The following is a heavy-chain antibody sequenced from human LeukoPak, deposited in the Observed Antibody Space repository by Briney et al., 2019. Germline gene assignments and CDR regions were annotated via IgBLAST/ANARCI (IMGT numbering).Heavy chain of an antibody. J-gene: IGHJ4*02. CDR1: GYTFTSYA. V-gene: IGHV7-4-1*02. Sequence: AASVTVSCKASGYTFTSYAMNWVGQAPGQGLEWMGWINTNTGNPTYAQGFTGRFVFSLDTSVSTAYLQISSLKAEDTAVYYCARVGRDSSGYYSVDYWGQGTLVTVSS. CDR3: ARVGRDSSGYYSVDY. CDR2: INTNTGNP. D-gene: IGHD3-22*01.